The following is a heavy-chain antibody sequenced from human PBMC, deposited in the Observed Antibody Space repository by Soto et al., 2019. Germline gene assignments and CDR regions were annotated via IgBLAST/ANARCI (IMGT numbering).Heavy chain of an antibody. J-gene: IGHJ4*02. Sequence: PSETLSLTCTVSDGSINNYYWSWIRQPPGKGLEWIGYIFYSGSPTYNPSLKSRVTISVDTSKKQFSLKLTSVTAADTAVYYCARGSDYGRYWGQGTLVTVSS. D-gene: IGHD4-17*01. CDR1: DGSINNYY. V-gene: IGHV4-59*01. CDR2: IFYSGSP. CDR3: ARGSDYGRY.